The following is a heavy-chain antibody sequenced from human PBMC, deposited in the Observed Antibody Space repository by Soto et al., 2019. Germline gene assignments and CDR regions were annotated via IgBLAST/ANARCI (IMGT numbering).Heavy chain of an antibody. CDR1: GGSISSGSYY. J-gene: IGHJ4*02. D-gene: IGHD3-9*01. Sequence: SETLSLTCSVSGGSISSGSYYWTWIRQHPGKGLEWIGYIHYTGSTYYNPYLRSRVAISVDTSKNQFSLKLSSVTAADTAVYYCASTISTNEVDYWGQGTLVTVSS. V-gene: IGHV4-31*03. CDR2: IHYTGST. CDR3: ASTISTNEVDY.